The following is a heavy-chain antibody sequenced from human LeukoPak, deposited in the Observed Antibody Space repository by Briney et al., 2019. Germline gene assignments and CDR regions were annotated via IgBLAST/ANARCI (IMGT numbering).Heavy chain of an antibody. V-gene: IGHV4-39*01. J-gene: IGHJ5*02. CDR2: VYYRGNT. CDR3: ALQEEIGCTEGNCAIGT. D-gene: IGHD2-8*02. Sequence: SETLSLTCTVSGGSITSTTYFWGWVRQPPGKGLEWIASVYYRGNTFYNPSLRSRVAITADTSRNQMSLKVHSVTAADTAFYYCALQEEIGCTEGNCAIGTWGQGLPVTVSS. CDR1: GGSITSTTYF.